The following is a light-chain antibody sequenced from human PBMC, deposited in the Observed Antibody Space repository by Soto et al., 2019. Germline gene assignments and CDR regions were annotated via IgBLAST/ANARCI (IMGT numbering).Light chain of an antibody. CDR3: QQYDNWPLT. Sequence: IVMTQSPDTLSVSPGYRATLSCRASESVSSKLAWYQHKPGQAPRLLIYGASTRATGIPARFSGSGSGTEFTLTITRLQPEDFAMYYCQQYDNWPLTFGRGTKVEIK. V-gene: IGKV3-15*01. CDR1: ESVSSK. J-gene: IGKJ4*01. CDR2: GAS.